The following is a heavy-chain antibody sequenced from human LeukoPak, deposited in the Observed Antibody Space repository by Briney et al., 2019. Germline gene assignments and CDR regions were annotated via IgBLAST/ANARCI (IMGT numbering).Heavy chain of an antibody. D-gene: IGHD1-14*01. CDR1: GGSISSHY. J-gene: IGHJ3*02. CDR2: VYPSGST. CDR3: ARYDRAAFDI. Sequence: SETLSLTCTVSGGSISSHYWSWIRQPAGKGLEWIVRVYPSGSTDYNPSLESRVTMSVDTSKNQFSLKMSSVPAADTAVYYCARYDRAAFDIWGQGTMVTVSS. V-gene: IGHV4-4*07.